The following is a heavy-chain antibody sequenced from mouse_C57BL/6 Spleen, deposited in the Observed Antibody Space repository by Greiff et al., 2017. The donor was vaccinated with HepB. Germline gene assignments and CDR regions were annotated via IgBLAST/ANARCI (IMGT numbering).Heavy chain of an antibody. V-gene: IGHV1-52*01. D-gene: IGHD3-1*01. J-gene: IGHJ3*01. CDR1: GYTFTSYW. Sequence: VQLQQSGAELVRPGSSVKLSCKASGYTFTSYWMHWVKQRPIQGLEWIGNIDPSDSETNYNQKFKDKATLTVDKSSSTAYMQLSSLTSKDSAFYYCARGGSGAWFAYWGQGTLVTVSA. CDR2: IDPSDSET. CDR3: ARGGSGAWFAY.